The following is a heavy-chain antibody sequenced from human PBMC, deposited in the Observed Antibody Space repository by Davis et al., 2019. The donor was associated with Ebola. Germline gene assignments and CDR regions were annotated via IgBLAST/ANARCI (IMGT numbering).Heavy chain of an antibody. V-gene: IGHV4-34*01. CDR3: ARARDSYGYMGGYYGMDV. CDR1: GGSFSGYY. J-gene: IGHJ6*02. Sequence: MPGGSLRLSCAVYGGSFSGYYWSWIRQPPGKGLEWIGEINHSGSTNYNPSLKSRVTISVDTSKNQFSLKLSSVTAADTAVYYCARARDSYGYMGGYYGMDVWGQGTTVTVSS. D-gene: IGHD5-18*01. CDR2: INHSGST.